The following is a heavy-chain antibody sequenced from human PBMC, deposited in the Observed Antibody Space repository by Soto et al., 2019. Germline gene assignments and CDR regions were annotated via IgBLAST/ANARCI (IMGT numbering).Heavy chain of an antibody. D-gene: IGHD6-6*01. J-gene: IGHJ6*02. V-gene: IGHV4-31*03. Sequence: QVQLQESGPGLVKPSQTLSLTCSVSGDSISSGDYHWSWIRQHPGKGLEWIGHIYYSGSTYYNPSLKSRVTISVDTSKKQFSLKLSSVTAADTAVYYCVRVSYSSYPRYHYYGMDVWGQGTPVTVSS. CDR2: IYYSGST. CDR1: GDSISSGDYH. CDR3: VRVSYSSYPRYHYYGMDV.